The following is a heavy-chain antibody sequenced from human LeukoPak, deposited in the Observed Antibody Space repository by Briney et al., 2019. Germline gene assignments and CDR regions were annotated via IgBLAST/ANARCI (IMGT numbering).Heavy chain of an antibody. CDR3: ARDHYYDSSGYYGLEY. J-gene: IGHJ4*02. D-gene: IGHD3-22*01. Sequence: GASVKVSRKASGYTFTSYFMHWVRQAPGQGPEWMGLINPSGGSASYAQKLQGRVTMTTDTSTSTAYMDLRSLRSDDTAVYYCARDHYYDSSGYYGLEYWGQGTLVTVSS. CDR1: GYTFTSYF. V-gene: IGHV1-46*01. CDR2: INPSGGSA.